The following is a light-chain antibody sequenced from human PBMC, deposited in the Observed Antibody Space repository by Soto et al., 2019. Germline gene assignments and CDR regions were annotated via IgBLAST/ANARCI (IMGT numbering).Light chain of an antibody. CDR1: QSVTQYF. CDR2: GAS. Sequence: EIVLTQSPGTLSLSPGERATLSCRASQSVTQYFLDWYQQRPGQSPRLLIYGASNRAAGIPDRFSGSGSGTDFSLTISRLEPEDFAVYYCQQVVSSPLTFGGGTKVEIK. J-gene: IGKJ4*01. CDR3: QQVVSSPLT. V-gene: IGKV3-20*01.